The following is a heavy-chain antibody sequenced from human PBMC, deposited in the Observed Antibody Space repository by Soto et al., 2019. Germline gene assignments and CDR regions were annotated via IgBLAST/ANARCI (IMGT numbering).Heavy chain of an antibody. CDR1: GYTFTSYG. D-gene: IGHD6-19*01. CDR3: ARPMGIVVIPPGGDAFHI. V-gene: IGHV1-18*01. J-gene: IGHJ3*02. CDR2: ISAYNGNT. Sequence: GASVKVSCKASGYTFTSYGISWVRQAPGQGLEWMGWISAYNGNTNYAQKLQGRVTMTTDTSTSTAYMELRSLRPDDTAVYYCARPMGIVVIPPGGDAFHIWGQGTMVTVS.